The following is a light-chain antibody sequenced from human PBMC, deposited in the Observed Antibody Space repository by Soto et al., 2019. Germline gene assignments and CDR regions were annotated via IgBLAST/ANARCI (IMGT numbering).Light chain of an antibody. CDR2: RNG. V-gene: IGLV1-47*01. CDR1: SVNIGSNY. CDR3: AVWDDSLDGVV. J-gene: IGLJ3*02. Sequence: QSVLTQPPSASAIPGQGVMISCSGSSVNIGSNYVYWYQQLPGTAPKLLIYRNGQRPSGVPDRFSGSKSGTSASLAISGLRSEDEADYYCAVWDDSLDGVVFGGGTKLTVL.